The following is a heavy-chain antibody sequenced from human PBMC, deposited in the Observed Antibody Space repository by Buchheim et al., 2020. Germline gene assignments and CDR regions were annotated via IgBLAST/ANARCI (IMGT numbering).Heavy chain of an antibody. CDR3: ARAVMVRGHLDY. J-gene: IGHJ4*02. Sequence: QVQLQQWGAGLLKPSETLSLTCAVYGGSFSGYYWSWIRQPPGKGLEWIGEINHSGSTNYNPSLKSRVTIPVDTSKNQFSLNLSSVTAADTAVYYCARAVMVRGHLDYWGQGTL. V-gene: IGHV4-34*01. CDR2: INHSGST. D-gene: IGHD3-10*01. CDR1: GGSFSGYY.